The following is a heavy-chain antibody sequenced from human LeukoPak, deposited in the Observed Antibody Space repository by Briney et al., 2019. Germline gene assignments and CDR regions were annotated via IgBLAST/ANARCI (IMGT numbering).Heavy chain of an antibody. CDR2: INGVGTDR. J-gene: IGHJ6*02. CDR1: GFTFSRHY. V-gene: IGHV3-74*01. Sequence: GGSLRLSCAASGFTFSRHYMHWVRQAPGKGLVWVSRINGVGTDRIYADSVKGRFTISRDNAKNTLYLQMNSLRAEDTAVYYCASQAYYYGMDVWGQGTTVTVSS. CDR3: ASQAYYYGMDV.